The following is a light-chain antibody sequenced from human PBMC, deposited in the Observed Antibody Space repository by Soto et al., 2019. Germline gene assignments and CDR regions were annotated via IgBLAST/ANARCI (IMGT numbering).Light chain of an antibody. CDR3: QQSYNLKFT. CDR2: AAS. Sequence: DIQMTQSPSSLSASVGDRVTLTCRASQNISRYLNWYQQKPGKAPKLLIYAASTLQSGVPSRFSGSESGTDFTLTIISLQPEDFSTYYCQQSYNLKFTFGPGTKVDIK. CDR1: QNISRY. J-gene: IGKJ3*01. V-gene: IGKV1-39*01.